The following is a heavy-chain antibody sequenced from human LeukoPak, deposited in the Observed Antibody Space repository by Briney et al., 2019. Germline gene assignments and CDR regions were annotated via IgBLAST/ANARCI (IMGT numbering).Heavy chain of an antibody. D-gene: IGHD3-10*01. V-gene: IGHV4-34*01. CDR3: ARGRVRYYYGSGSSFDY. CDR1: GGSFSGYY. CDR2: INHSGST. J-gene: IGHJ4*02. Sequence: PSETLSLTCAVYGGSFSGYYWSWIRQPPGKGLEWIGEINHSGSTNYHTSLKGRVTISVDTSKNQFALKLSSLTAADTDVYYCARGRVRYYYGSGSSFDYWGQGTLVTVSS.